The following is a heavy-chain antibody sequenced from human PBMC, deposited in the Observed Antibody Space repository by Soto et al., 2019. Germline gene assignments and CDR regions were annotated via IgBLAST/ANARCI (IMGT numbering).Heavy chain of an antibody. J-gene: IGHJ4*01. CDR1: GGSISSGDYY. CDR2: IYYSGST. D-gene: IGHD3-22*01. Sequence: SETLSLTCTVSGGSISSGDYYRSWIRQPPGKGLEWIGYIYYSGSTYYNPSLRSRVTISVDTSKNQFSLKLSSVTAADTAVYYCAGFSYDSSGYYANYWGHGTLVTVSS. CDR3: AGFSYDSSGYYANY. V-gene: IGHV4-30-4*01.